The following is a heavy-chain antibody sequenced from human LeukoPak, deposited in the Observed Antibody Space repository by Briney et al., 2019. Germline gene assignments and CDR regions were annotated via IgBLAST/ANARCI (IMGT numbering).Heavy chain of an antibody. CDR1: GGSISNKY. D-gene: IGHD6-13*01. J-gene: IGHJ4*02. CDR2: IYYTGST. CDR3: ARTIAAAPVYYFDY. V-gene: IGHV4-59*08. Sequence: SETLSLTCSISGGSISNKYWSWIRQPPGKGLEWIGYIYYTGSTSYNPSLKSRVTISLDKSKNQFSLKLTSVTAADTAVYYCARTIAAAPVYYFDYWGQGTLVTVSS.